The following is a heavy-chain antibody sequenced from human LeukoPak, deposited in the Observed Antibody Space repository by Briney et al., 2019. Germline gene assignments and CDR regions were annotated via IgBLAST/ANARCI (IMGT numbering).Heavy chain of an antibody. CDR1: GGSISSSSYY. CDR2: IYYSGST. D-gene: IGHD3-22*01. V-gene: IGHV4-39*01. J-gene: IGHJ4*02. Sequence: SETLSLTCTVSGGSISSSSYYWGWIRQLPGKGLEWIGSIYYSGSTYYNPSLKSRVTISVDTSKNQFSLKLSSVTASDTAVYYCARLTYDSSAYRYCFDFWGQGSLVTVSS. CDR3: ARLTYDSSAYRYCFDF.